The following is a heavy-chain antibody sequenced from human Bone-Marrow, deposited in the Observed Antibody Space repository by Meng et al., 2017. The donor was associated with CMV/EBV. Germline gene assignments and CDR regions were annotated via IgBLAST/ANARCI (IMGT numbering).Heavy chain of an antibody. D-gene: IGHD3-3*01. CDR1: GFTFSSYW. CDR3: ARDRTIFGGYYFDY. Sequence: GGSLRLSCAASGFTFSSYWMHWVRQAPGKGLVWVSRINSDGSSTSYADSEKGRFTISRDNAKNTLYLQMNRLRAEYTAVYYCARDRTIFGGYYFDYWGQGTLVTVSS. V-gene: IGHV3-74*01. CDR2: INSDGSST. J-gene: IGHJ4*02.